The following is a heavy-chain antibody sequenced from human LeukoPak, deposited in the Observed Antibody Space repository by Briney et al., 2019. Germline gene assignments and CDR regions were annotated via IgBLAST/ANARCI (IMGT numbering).Heavy chain of an antibody. CDR3: ARRPYYGSGSSYYFDY. V-gene: IGHV5-51*01. Sequence: GESLKISCKGSGYSFTSYWIGWVRQMPGKGLEWMGIIYPGDSDTRYSPSFQGQVTISADESISTAYLQWSSLKASDTAMYYCARRPYYGSGSSYYFDYWGQGTLVTVSS. J-gene: IGHJ4*02. CDR2: IYPGDSDT. D-gene: IGHD3-10*01. CDR1: GYSFTSYW.